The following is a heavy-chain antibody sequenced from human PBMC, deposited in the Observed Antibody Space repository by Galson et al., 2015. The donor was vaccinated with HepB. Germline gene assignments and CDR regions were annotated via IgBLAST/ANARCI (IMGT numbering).Heavy chain of an antibody. CDR3: AKDGGSGLRYLEWVVSGNYFDH. D-gene: IGHD3-3*01. V-gene: IGHV3-30*04. CDR1: GFTFSDHA. Sequence: SLRLSCAASGFTFSDHAMHWVRQAPGMGLEWVAVVSFGGNNIYYADSVKGRFTVSRENSKNMLYLQMNSLRLEDTAIYYCAKDGGSGLRYLEWVVSGNYFDHWGQGSLVTVSS. CDR2: VSFGGNNI. J-gene: IGHJ4*02.